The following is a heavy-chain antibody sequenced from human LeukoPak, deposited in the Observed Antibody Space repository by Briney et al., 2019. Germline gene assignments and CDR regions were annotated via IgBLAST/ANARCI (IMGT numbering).Heavy chain of an antibody. Sequence: GGSLRLSCAASRFTFSSYGMHWVRQAPGKGLEWVAFIRYDGSNKYYADSVKGRFTISRDNSKNTLYLQMNSLRAEDTAVYYCAKDLIAVAGSLGYWGQGTLVTVSS. J-gene: IGHJ4*02. CDR2: IRYDGSNK. D-gene: IGHD6-19*01. V-gene: IGHV3-30*02. CDR1: RFTFSSYG. CDR3: AKDLIAVAGSLGY.